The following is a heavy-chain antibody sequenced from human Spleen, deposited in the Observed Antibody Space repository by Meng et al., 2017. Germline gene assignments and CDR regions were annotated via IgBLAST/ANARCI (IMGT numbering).Heavy chain of an antibody. V-gene: IGHV1-2*06. CDR3: ARDEDISAAGKLFGDY. D-gene: IGHD6-13*01. CDR2: INPKSGVT. CDR1: GYTFPDYW. J-gene: IGHJ4*02. Sequence: ASVKVSCKPSGYTFPDYWLHWVRRAPGQGLEWMGRINPKSGVTHYAQRFQGRVTMTGDTSISTAYMELSGLRSDDTAMYYCARDEDISAAGKLFGDYWGQGTLVTVSS.